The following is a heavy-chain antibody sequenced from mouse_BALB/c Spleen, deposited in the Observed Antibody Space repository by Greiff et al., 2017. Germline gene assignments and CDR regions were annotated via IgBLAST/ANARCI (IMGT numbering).Heavy chain of an antibody. CDR1: GYAFTNYL. Sequence: VQRVESGAELVRPGTSVKVSCKASGYAFTNYLIEWVKQRPGQGLEWIGVINPGSGGTNYNEKFKGKATLTADKSSSTAYMQLSSLTSDDSAVYFCARGGFAYWGQGTLVTVSA. CDR2: INPGSGGT. CDR3: ARGGFAY. J-gene: IGHJ3*01. V-gene: IGHV1-54*01.